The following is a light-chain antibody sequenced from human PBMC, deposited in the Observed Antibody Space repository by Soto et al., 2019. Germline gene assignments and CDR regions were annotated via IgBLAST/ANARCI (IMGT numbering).Light chain of an antibody. J-gene: IGLJ2*01. V-gene: IGLV1-51*02. CDR2: ENN. CDR1: SSNIGKNY. CDR3: GTWDSSLSAVV. Sequence: QSVLTQPPSVSAAPGQKVTISCSGSSSNIGKNYVSWYQQVPGTAPKLLIFENNKRPSGIPDRLSGSKSGTSATLGITGLQTGDEADYYCGTWDSSLSAVVFGGRTKVTVL.